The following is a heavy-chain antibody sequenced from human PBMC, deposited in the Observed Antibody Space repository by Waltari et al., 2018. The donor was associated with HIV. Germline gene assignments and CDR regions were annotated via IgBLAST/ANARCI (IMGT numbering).Heavy chain of an antibody. CDR2: IYYSGST. J-gene: IGHJ5*02. D-gene: IGHD4-4*01. V-gene: IGHV4-39*07. CDR1: GGSISSSSYY. CDR3: ARDGHSNPNWFDP. Sequence: QLQLQESGPGLVKPSETLSLTCTVSGGSISSSSYYWGWIRQPPGKGLEWIGSIYYSGSTYYNPSLKSRVTISVDSSKNQFSLKLSSVTAADTAVYYCARDGHSNPNWFDPWGQGTLVTVSS.